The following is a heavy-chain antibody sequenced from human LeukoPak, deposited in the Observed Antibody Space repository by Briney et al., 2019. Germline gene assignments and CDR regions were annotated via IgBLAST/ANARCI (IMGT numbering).Heavy chain of an antibody. CDR3: ARVYYYDCSGYYFDY. CDR1: GYTFTSYG. D-gene: IGHD3-22*01. Sequence: ASVKVSCKASGYTFTSYGISWVRQAPGQGLEWMGWSNDYNGNTNYAQKLQGRVTMTTDTSTSTAYMELRSLRSDDTAVYYCARVYYYDCSGYYFDYWGQGNLVTVSS. V-gene: IGHV1-18*01. J-gene: IGHJ4*02. CDR2: SNDYNGNT.